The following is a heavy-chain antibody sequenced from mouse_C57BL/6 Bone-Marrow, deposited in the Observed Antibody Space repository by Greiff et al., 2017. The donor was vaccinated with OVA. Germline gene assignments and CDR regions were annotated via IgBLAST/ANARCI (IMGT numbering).Heavy chain of an antibody. CDR3: ASAVCAY. CDR1: GYTFTSYW. CDR2: IDPYDSYT. Sequence: QVQLQQPGAELVKPGASVKLSCKASGYTFTSYWMQWVKQRPGQGLEWIGEIDPYDSYTNYNQKFKGKATLTVDTSSSTAYMQLRGLTSEDSAVYYCASAVCAYWGQGTLVTVSA. J-gene: IGHJ3*01. V-gene: IGHV1-50*01.